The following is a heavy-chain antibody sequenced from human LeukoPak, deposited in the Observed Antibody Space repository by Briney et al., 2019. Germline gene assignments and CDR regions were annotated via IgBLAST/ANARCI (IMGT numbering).Heavy chain of an antibody. CDR3: ARVFAGYFDWLLSGGAFDI. D-gene: IGHD3-9*01. J-gene: IGHJ3*02. CDR2: IYYSGST. Sequence: SETLSLTCTVSGGSISSYYWSWIRQPPGKGLEWIGYIYYSGSTNYNPSLKSRVTTSVDTSKNQFSLKLSSVTAADTAVYYCARVFAGYFDWLLSGGAFDIWGQGTMVTVSS. CDR1: GGSISSYY. V-gene: IGHV4-59*01.